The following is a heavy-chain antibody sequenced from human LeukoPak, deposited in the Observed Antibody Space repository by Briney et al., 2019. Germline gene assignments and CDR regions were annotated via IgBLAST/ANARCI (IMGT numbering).Heavy chain of an antibody. CDR1: GFTFSSYA. CDR3: AKLLHYYDSSGYCHHFDY. D-gene: IGHD3-22*01. Sequence: GASLRLSCAASGFTFSSYAMSWVRQAPGKGLEWVSAISGSGGSTYYADSVKGRFTISRDNSKNTLYLQMNSLRAEDTAVYYCAKLLHYYDSSGYCHHFDYWGQGTLVTVSS. J-gene: IGHJ4*02. V-gene: IGHV3-23*01. CDR2: ISGSGGST.